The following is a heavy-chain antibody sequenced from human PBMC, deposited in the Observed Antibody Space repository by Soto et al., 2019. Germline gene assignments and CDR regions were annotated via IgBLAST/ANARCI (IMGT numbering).Heavy chain of an antibody. Sequence: QVQLVQSGAEVKKPGASVKVSCKASGYTFTSFALHWVRQAPGQRLEWMGWISADNGNIEYSQKFQGRVTITRDTSASTAYMELSSLRSEDTAVYYRARWRGGLDYWGRGTLVTVSS. CDR2: ISADNGNI. CDR1: GYTFTSFA. V-gene: IGHV1-3*01. D-gene: IGHD3-10*01. J-gene: IGHJ4*02. CDR3: ARWRGGLDY.